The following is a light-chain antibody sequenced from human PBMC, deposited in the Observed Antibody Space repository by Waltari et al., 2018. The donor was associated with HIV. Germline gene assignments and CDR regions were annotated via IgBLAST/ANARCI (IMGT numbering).Light chain of an antibody. CDR2: DVR. J-gene: IGLJ2*01. CDR1: SSDVGGCHY. CDR3: CSYAGSYTV. Sequence: QSALTQPRSVSGSPGQPVTIPCTGTSSDVGGCHYAPWYQQYPGKAPKFVMYDVRKRPSGVPDRFSGSKSGNTASLTISGLQAEDEADYYCCSYAGSYTVFGGGTKLTVL. V-gene: IGLV2-11*01.